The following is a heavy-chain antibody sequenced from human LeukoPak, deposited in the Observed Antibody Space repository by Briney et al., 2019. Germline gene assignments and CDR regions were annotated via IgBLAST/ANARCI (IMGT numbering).Heavy chain of an antibody. J-gene: IGHJ4*02. CDR2: IIPILGIA. Sequence: SVKVSCKASGGTFSSYTISWVRQAPGQGLEWMGRIIPILGIANYAQKFQGRVTITADKSTSTAYMELGSLRSEDTAVCYCATSGYSYGYPFDYWGQGTLVTVSS. D-gene: IGHD5-18*01. CDR3: ATSGYSYGYPFDY. V-gene: IGHV1-69*02. CDR1: GGTFSSYT.